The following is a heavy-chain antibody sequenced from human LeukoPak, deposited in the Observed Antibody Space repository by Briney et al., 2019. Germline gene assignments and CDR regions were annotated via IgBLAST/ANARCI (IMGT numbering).Heavy chain of an antibody. CDR2: IYTSGST. CDR1: GGSISSYY. D-gene: IGHD3-10*01. J-gene: IGHJ3*02. Sequence: SETLSLTCTVSGGSISSYYWSWIRQPAGKGLEWIGRIYTSGSTNYNPSLKSRVTTSVDTSKNQFSLKLSSVTAADTAVYYCARDRGLLWFGGGGAFDIWGQGTMVTVSS. CDR3: ARDRGLLWFGGGGAFDI. V-gene: IGHV4-4*07.